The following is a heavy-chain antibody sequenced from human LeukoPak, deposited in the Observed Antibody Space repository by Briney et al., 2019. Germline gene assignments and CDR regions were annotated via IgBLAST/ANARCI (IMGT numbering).Heavy chain of an antibody. CDR1: GASISAYH. D-gene: IGHD5-18*01. Sequence: SETPSLTCSVSGASISAYHWSWIRQPAEKGLEWIGRIYSSGRTNYIPSLKSRLTMSVDTSKNQFSLKLNSVTAADTAVYYCARDYSYPDYWGQGTLVTVSS. CDR2: IYSSGRT. V-gene: IGHV4-4*07. CDR3: ARDYSYPDY. J-gene: IGHJ4*02.